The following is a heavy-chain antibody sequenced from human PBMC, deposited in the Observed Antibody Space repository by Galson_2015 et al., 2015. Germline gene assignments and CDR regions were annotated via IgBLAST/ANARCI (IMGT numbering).Heavy chain of an antibody. CDR2: INHSGST. V-gene: IGHV4-34*01. D-gene: IGHD6-19*01. CDR3: ARHDSSGSPLLDY. J-gene: IGHJ4*02. CDR1: GGSFSGYY. Sequence: ETLSLTCAVYGGSFSGYYWSWIRQPPGKGLEWIGEINHSGSTNYNPSLKSRVTISVDTSKNQFSLKLSSVTAADTAVYYCARHDSSGSPLLDYWGQGTLVTVSS.